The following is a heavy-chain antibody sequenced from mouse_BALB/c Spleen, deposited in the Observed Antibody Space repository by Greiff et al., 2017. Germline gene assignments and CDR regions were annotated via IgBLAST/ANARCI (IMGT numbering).Heavy chain of an antibody. Sequence: QVQLQQPGAELVKPGTSVKLSCKASGYNFTSYWINWVKLRPGQGLEWIGDIYPGSGSTNYNEKFKSKATLTVDTSSSTAYMQLSSLASEDSALYYCARAPMITSWFAYWGQGTLVTVSA. CDR3: ARAPMITSWFAY. D-gene: IGHD2-4*01. V-gene: IGHV1-55*01. CDR1: GYNFTSYW. CDR2: IYPGSGST. J-gene: IGHJ3*01.